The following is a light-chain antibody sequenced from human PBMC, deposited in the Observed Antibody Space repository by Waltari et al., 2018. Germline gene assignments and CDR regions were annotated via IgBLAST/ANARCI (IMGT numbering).Light chain of an antibody. Sequence: QSALTQPASVSGSPGQSITISCTGASADLASYNLVSWYQHHPAKAPKLMLYEAVKRPSGVSNRVSGAKSGTTASLIISGLQADDEADYYCCSYTGSSTSYGCGSGTKVTVL. J-gene: IGLJ1*01. CDR1: SADLASYNL. V-gene: IGLV2-23*01. CDR3: CSYTGSSTSYG. CDR2: EAV.